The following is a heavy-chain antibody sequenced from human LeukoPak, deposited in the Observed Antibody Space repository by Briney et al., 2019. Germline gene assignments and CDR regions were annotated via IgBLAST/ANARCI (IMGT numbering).Heavy chain of an antibody. J-gene: IGHJ4*02. CDR2: ISGSGGST. V-gene: IGHV3-23*01. CDR1: GFTFSSYA. Sequence: PGGSLRLSCAASGFTFSSYAMSWVRQPPGKGLEWVSAISGSGGSTYYADSVKGRFTISRDNSKNTLYLQMNSLRAEDTAVYYCAKDSSGWYEDPTDYWGQGTLVTVSS. D-gene: IGHD6-19*01. CDR3: AKDSSGWYEDPTDY.